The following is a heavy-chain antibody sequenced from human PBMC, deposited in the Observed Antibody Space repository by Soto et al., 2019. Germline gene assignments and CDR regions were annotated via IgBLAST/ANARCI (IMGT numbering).Heavy chain of an antibody. CDR2: IYYSGST. V-gene: IGHV4-59*01. CDR1: GGSTSSYY. Sequence: SETLSLTCTVSGGSTSSYYWSWIRQPPGKGLEWIGYIYYSGSTNYNPSLKSRVTISVDTSKNQFSLKLSSVTAADTAVYYCARAYGSGSYGYYYYYGMDVWGQGTTVTVS. CDR3: ARAYGSGSYGYYYYYGMDV. D-gene: IGHD3-10*01. J-gene: IGHJ6*02.